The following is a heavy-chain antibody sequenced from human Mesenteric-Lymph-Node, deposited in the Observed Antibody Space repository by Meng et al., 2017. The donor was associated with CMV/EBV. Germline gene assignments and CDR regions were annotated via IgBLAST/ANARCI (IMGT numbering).Heavy chain of an antibody. CDR1: GYTFTGYY. CDR3: ARADPDSGSYWGEFDY. J-gene: IGHJ4*02. V-gene: IGHV1-2*02. CDR2: INPNSGGT. Sequence: ASVTVSCKASGYTFTGYYMHWVRQAPGQGLEWMGWINPNSGGTNYAQKFQGRVTMTRDTSISTAYMELSRLRSDDTAVYYCARADPDSGSYWGEFDYWGQGTLVTVSS. D-gene: IGHD1-26*01.